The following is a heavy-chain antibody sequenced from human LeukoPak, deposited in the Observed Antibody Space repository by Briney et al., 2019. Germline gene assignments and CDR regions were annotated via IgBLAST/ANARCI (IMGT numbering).Heavy chain of an antibody. J-gene: IGHJ6*03. Sequence: PSETLSLTCTVSGGSFSGYYWGWIRQPPGKGLEWIGSIYHSGSTYYNPSLKSRVTISVDTSKNQFSLKLSSVTAADTAVYYCARVRVVAAAGMDYYYYYMDVWGKGTTVTVSS. CDR2: IYHSGST. CDR1: GGSFSGYY. CDR3: ARVRVVAAAGMDYYYYYMDV. V-gene: IGHV4-38-2*02. D-gene: IGHD6-13*01.